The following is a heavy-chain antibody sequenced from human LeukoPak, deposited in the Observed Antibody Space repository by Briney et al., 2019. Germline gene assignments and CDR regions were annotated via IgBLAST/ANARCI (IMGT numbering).Heavy chain of an antibody. V-gene: IGHV3-48*01. CDR3: AVGFDYYYMDV. Sequence: GGSLRLSCAASGFTFSSYSMNWVRQAPGKGLEWVSYISSSSSTIYYADSVKGRFTISRDNAKNSLYLQMNSLRAEDTAVYYCAVGFDYYYMDVWGKGTTVTVSS. CDR2: ISSSSSTI. J-gene: IGHJ6*03. CDR1: GFTFSSYS.